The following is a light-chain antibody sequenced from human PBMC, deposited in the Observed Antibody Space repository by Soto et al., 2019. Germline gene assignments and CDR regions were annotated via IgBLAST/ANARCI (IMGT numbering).Light chain of an antibody. V-gene: IGKV1-9*01. Sequence: IQLTQSPSSLSASVGDRVTITCRASQGISSYLAWYQQKPGKAPKLLIYAASTLQSGVPSRFSGSGSGTEFTLTISSLQPDDFATYYCQQYNSYSPWTVGQGTKVDIK. J-gene: IGKJ1*01. CDR1: QGISSY. CDR3: QQYNSYSPWT. CDR2: AAS.